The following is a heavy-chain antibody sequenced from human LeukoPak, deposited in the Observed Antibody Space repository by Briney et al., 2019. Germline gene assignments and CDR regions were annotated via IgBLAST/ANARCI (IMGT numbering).Heavy chain of an antibody. D-gene: IGHD3-3*01. CDR2: IYGGGST. CDR1: GFTVSSND. J-gene: IGHJ4*02. V-gene: IGHV3-53*01. Sequence: PGGSLRLSCAASGFTVSSNDMTWVRQAPGKGLEWVSVIYGGGSTYYVDSVKGRFTISRDNFKNTLYLQMNSLRAEDTAVYYCARGWGGPTPHIDYWGQGTLVTVSS. CDR3: ARGWGGPTPHIDY.